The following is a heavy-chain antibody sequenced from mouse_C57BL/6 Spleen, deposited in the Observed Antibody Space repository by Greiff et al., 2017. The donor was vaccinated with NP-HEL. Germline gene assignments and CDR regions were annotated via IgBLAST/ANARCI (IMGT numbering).Heavy chain of an antibody. CDR3: ARKKGLYDGYYDWYFDV. Sequence: QVQLQQPGAELVKPGASVKLSCKASGYTFTSYWMQWVKQRPGQGLEWIGEIDPSDSYTNYNQKFKGKATLTVDTSSSTAYMQLSSLTSEDSAVYYCARKKGLYDGYYDWYFDVWGTGTTVTVSS. V-gene: IGHV1-50*01. CDR2: IDPSDSYT. CDR1: GYTFTSYW. D-gene: IGHD2-3*01. J-gene: IGHJ1*03.